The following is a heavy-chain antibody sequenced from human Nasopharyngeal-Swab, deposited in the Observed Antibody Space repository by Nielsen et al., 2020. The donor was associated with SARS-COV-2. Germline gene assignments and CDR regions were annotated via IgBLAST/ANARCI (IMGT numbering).Heavy chain of an antibody. CDR2: ISAYNGNT. V-gene: IGHV1-18*01. CDR1: GYTFTSYG. CDR3: AREEYDYVWGSYRYTFFDY. Sequence: ASVKVSCKASGYTFTSYGISWVRQAPGQGLEWMGWISAYNGNTNYAQKLQGRVTMTTDTSTSTAYMELRSLRSDDTAVYYCAREEYDYVWGSYRYTFFDYWGQGTLVTVSS. D-gene: IGHD3-16*02. J-gene: IGHJ4*02.